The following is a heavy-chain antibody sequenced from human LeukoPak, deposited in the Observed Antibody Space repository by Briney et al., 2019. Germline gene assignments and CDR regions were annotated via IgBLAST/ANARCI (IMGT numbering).Heavy chain of an antibody. CDR3: ARAYSSSAPWLV. D-gene: IGHD6-6*01. CDR1: GGSISSGGYY. J-gene: IGHJ4*02. CDR2: IYYSGST. V-gene: IGHV4-31*03. Sequence: SETLSLTCTVSGGSISSGGYYWSWIRQHPGKGLEWIGYIYYSGSTYYNPSLESRVTISVDTSKNLFSLKLSSVTAADTAVYYCARAYSSSAPWLVWGQGTLVTVSS.